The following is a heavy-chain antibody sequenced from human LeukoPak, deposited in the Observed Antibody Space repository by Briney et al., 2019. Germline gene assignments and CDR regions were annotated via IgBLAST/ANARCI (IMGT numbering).Heavy chain of an antibody. CDR2: ISSSSSTI. CDR3: ATLLPQSINYYYYMDV. D-gene: IGHD2-15*01. J-gene: IGHJ6*03. Sequence: GGSLRLSCAASGSTFSSYSMNWVRQAPGKGLEWVSYISSSSSTIYYADSVKGRFTISRDNAKNSLYLQMNSLRAEDTAVYYCATLLPQSINYYYYMDVWGKGTTVTVSS. CDR1: GSTFSSYS. V-gene: IGHV3-48*04.